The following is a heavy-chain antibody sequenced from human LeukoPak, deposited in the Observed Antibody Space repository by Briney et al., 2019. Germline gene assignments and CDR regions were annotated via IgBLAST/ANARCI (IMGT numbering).Heavy chain of an antibody. J-gene: IGHJ3*02. CDR2: IKQDGSEK. CDR1: GFTVSSNY. CDR3: ARERVWDAFDI. Sequence: GGSLRLSCAASGFTVSSNYMSWVRQAPGKGLEWVANIKQDGSEKYYVDSVKGRFTISRDNAKNSLYLQMNSLRGEDTAVYYCARERVWDAFDIWGQGTMVTVSS. V-gene: IGHV3-7*01. D-gene: IGHD3-16*01.